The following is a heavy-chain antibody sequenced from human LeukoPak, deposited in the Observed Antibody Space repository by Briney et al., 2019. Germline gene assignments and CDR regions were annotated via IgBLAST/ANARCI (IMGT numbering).Heavy chain of an antibody. CDR1: GGSISSSNW. V-gene: IGHV4-4*02. Sequence: PSETLSLTCAVSGGSISSSNWWSWVRQPPGKGLEWIGEIYHSGSTNYNPSLKSRVTISVDKSKNQFSLKLSSVTAADTAVYYCASLGPIYPRIANSSWGQGTLVTVSS. J-gene: IGHJ5*02. CDR2: IYHSGST. D-gene: IGHD6-13*01. CDR3: ASLGPIYPRIANSS.